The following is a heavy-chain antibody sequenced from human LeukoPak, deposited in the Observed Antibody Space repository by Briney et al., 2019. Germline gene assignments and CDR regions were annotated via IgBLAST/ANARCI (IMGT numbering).Heavy chain of an antibody. CDR2: IYHSGST. J-gene: IGHJ5*02. D-gene: IGHD2-2*01. V-gene: IGHV4-38-2*02. Sequence: PSETLSLTCTVSGYSISSGYYWGWIRQPPGKGLEWIGSIYHSGSTYYNPSLKSRVTISVDTSKNQFPLKLSSVTAADTAVYYCARTSKYCSSTSCYAFNWFDPWGQGTLVTVSS. CDR1: GYSISSGYY. CDR3: ARTSKYCSSTSCYAFNWFDP.